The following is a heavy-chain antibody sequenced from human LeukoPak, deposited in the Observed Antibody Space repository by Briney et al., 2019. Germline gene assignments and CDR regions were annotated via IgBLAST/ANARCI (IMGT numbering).Heavy chain of an antibody. D-gene: IGHD4-11*01. CDR1: GGSISSNYY. CDR3: ARVVNYSNYGGGYYYYYMDV. CDR2: IYYGGST. V-gene: IGHV4-39*07. Sequence: SETLSLSCTVSGGSISSNYYWGWIRQPPGKGLEWIGSIYYGGSTYYNPSLKSRVAISVDTSKNQFSLKLSSVTAADTAVYYCARVVNYSNYGGGYYYYYMDVWGKGTTVTVSS. J-gene: IGHJ6*03.